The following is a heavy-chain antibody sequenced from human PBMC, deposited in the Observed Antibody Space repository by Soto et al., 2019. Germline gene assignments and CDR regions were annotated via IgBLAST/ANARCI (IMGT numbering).Heavy chain of an antibody. V-gene: IGHV1-18*01. CDR3: ARHRLNYYYYGMDV. D-gene: IGHD5-12*01. CDR1: GYTFTSYG. J-gene: IGHJ6*02. CDR2: ISADNGIT. Sequence: GASVKVSCKTSGYTFTSYGISWVRQAPGQGLEWMGWISADNGITNYSQNLQGRVTMTTDTSTSTAYMELRSLRSDDTAIYYCARHRLNYYYYGMDVWGPGTTVTVSS.